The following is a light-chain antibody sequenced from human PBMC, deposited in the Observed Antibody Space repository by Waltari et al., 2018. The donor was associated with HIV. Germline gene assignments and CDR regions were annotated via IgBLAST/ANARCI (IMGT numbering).Light chain of an antibody. J-gene: IGLJ1*01. CDR3: HSSDSSGTYV. CDR1: ALPKQY. CDR2: KDN. V-gene: IGLV3-25*03. Sequence: SYELTQPPSVSASPGQTARITCFGDALPKQYAYWYQQKPGQAPVLVIYKDNERPSGIPERFSGSSSGTTVTLTISGVQAEDEAEYYCHSSDSSGTYVFGPGTQVTVL.